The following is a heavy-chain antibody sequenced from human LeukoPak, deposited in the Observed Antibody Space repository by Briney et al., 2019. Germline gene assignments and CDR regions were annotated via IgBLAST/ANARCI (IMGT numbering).Heavy chain of an antibody. CDR1: GGSISSGDYY. J-gene: IGHJ6*02. CDR3: ARDYMGYYGSGTEAYYYGMDV. D-gene: IGHD3-10*01. Sequence: SETLSLTCTVSGGSISSGDYYWSWIRQPPGKGLEWIGYIYYSGSTYYNPSLKSRVTISVDTSKNQFSLKLSSVTAADTAVYYCARDYMGYYGSGTEAYYYGMDVWGQGTTVTVSS. CDR2: IYYSGST. V-gene: IGHV4-30-4*08.